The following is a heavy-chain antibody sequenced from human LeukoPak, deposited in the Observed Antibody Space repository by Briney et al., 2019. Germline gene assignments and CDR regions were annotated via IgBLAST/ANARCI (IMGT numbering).Heavy chain of an antibody. V-gene: IGHV1-2*02. J-gene: IGHJ4*02. CDR1: GYTFTGYY. CDR3: ARDNPVVVPAAGLIAQGGWLD. CDR2: INPNSGGT. D-gene: IGHD2-2*01. Sequence: GASVKVSCKASGYTFTGYYMHWVRQAPGQGLGWMGWINPNSGGTNYAQKFQGRVTMTRDTSISTAYMELSRLRSDDTAVYYCARDNPVVVPAAGLIAQGGWLDWGQGTLVTVSS.